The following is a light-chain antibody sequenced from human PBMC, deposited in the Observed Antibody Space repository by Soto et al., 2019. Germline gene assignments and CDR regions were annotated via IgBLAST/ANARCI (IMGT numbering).Light chain of an antibody. CDR3: QQYVSPPLT. V-gene: IGKV3-20*01. CDR2: GAS. Sequence: EIVLTQSPGTLSLSPGERATLSCRASQSVSSSYLAWYQQKPGQAPRLLIYGASSRATGIPDRFSGSGSGTDFTLTISRLEPYDFAVYYCQQYVSPPLTFGGGTKVDI. J-gene: IGKJ4*01. CDR1: QSVSSSY.